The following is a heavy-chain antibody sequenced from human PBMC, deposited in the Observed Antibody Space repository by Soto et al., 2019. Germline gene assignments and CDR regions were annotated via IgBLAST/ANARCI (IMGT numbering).Heavy chain of an antibody. J-gene: IGHJ4*02. CDR2: INPNSGGT. CDR1: GYTFTGYY. CDR3: ARGVRRVPAAMDY. Sequence: ASVKVSCKASGYTFTGYYMHWLLQAPGQGLEWMGWINPNSGGTNYAQKFQGWVTMTRDTSISTAYMELSRLRSDDTAVYYCARGVRRVPAAMDYWGQGTLVTVSS. D-gene: IGHD2-2*01. V-gene: IGHV1-2*04.